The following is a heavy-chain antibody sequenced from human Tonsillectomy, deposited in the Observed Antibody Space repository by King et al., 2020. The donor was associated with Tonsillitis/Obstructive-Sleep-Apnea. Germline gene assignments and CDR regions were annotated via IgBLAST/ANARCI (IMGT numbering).Heavy chain of an antibody. Sequence: QLVQSGAEVKTPGASVRVSCKASGYTFTWYYIHWVRQARGQGLEWMGIINPSRVVTRYAKKFQGRVTMTTDTSATTVYLELSSRRSEDTAVYYCARDDVVGRYIDAWGQGTLVTVSS. CDR3: ARDDVVGRYIDA. CDR1: GYTFTWYY. CDR2: INPSRVVT. J-gene: IGHJ5*02. V-gene: IGHV1-46*01. D-gene: IGHD1-14*01.